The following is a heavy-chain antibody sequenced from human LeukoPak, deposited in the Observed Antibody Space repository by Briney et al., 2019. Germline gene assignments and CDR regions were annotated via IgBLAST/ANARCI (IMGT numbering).Heavy chain of an antibody. Sequence: GASVKVSCKASGYNFNDFGVTWVRQAPGQGLEWMGWINALTGDTNYAQKFQGRLTMTTDTSTDTAYMEMRSLRSDDTAVYYCAREATGRAFDPWGQGTLVVVSS. V-gene: IGHV1-18*01. CDR2: INALTGDT. CDR3: AREATGRAFDP. J-gene: IGHJ5*02. D-gene: IGHD1-14*01. CDR1: GYNFNDFG.